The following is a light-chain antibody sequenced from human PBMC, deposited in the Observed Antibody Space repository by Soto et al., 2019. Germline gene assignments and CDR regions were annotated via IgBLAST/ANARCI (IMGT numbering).Light chain of an antibody. CDR3: QQRANWPPMYT. J-gene: IGKJ2*01. Sequence: EIVLTQSPATLSLSPGERATLSCRASQSVSTYLAWYQQKPGQSPRLLISGASNRATGIPARFSGSGSGTDFTLTINSLEPEDFAVYYCQQRANWPPMYTFGQGTKLEI. CDR2: GAS. V-gene: IGKV3-11*01. CDR1: QSVSTY.